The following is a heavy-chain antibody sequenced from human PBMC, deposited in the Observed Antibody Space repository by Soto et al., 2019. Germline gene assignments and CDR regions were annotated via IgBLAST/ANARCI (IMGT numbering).Heavy chain of an antibody. CDR2: IKEDGSEK. CDR3: ARDSVDSAMAAFYYYGMDV. J-gene: IGHJ6*02. V-gene: IGHV3-7*01. D-gene: IGHD5-18*01. CDR1: GFTVSSYG. Sequence: PGGSLRLSCAASGFTVSSYGMSWVRQAPGKGLEWVANIKEDGSEKHYVDFVKGRFTISRDNAKNSLSLQMNSLRAEDTAVYYCARDSVDSAMAAFYYYGMDVWGQGTSVTVSS.